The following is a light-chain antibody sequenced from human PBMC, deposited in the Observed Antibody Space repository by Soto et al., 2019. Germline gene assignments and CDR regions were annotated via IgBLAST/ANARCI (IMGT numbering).Light chain of an antibody. CDR2: KND. J-gene: IGLJ3*02. Sequence: QLVLTQPPSASGTPGQRVTISCSGSSSNIGSNYIYWYQQLPGTAPKLLIYKNDQRPSGVPDRFSGSKSGTSASLAVSVLRSADEADYYCAAWDNSLTNWVFGGGTKLTVL. V-gene: IGLV1-47*01. CDR1: SSNIGSNY. CDR3: AAWDNSLTNWV.